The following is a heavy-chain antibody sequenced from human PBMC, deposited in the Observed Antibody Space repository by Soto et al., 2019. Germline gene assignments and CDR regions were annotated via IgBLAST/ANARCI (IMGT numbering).Heavy chain of an antibody. J-gene: IGHJ6*02. D-gene: IGHD6-13*01. CDR1: GYTFTSYG. Sequence: QVQLVQSGAEVKKPGASVKVSCKASGYTFTSYGISWVRQAPGQGLEWMGWISAYNGNTNYAQKLQGRVTMTTDTSTSTAYMELRSLRSGDTAVYYCAYLKGGSSRYGAYYGMDVWGQGTTVTVSS. V-gene: IGHV1-18*04. CDR2: ISAYNGNT. CDR3: AYLKGGSSRYGAYYGMDV.